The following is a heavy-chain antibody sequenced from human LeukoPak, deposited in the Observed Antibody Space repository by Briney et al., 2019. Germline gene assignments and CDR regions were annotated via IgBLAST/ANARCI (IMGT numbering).Heavy chain of an antibody. CDR3: ARHPSSRQFDY. Sequence: GGSLRLSCAASGFTFTNAWMTWVRQAPGKGLEWMGIIYPGDSDTRYSPSFQGQVTISADKSISTAYLQWSSLKASDTAMYYCARHPSSRQFDYWGQGTLVTVSS. J-gene: IGHJ4*02. CDR1: GFTFTNAW. CDR2: IYPGDSDT. V-gene: IGHV5-51*01.